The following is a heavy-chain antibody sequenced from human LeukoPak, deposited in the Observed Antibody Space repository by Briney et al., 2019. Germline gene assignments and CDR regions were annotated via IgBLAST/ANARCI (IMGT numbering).Heavy chain of an antibody. D-gene: IGHD3-3*01. CDR2: IYHSGST. V-gene: IGHV4-4*02. J-gene: IGHJ3*02. Sequence: SGTLSLTCAVSGGSISSSNWWSWVRQPPGKGLEWIGEIYHSGSTNYNPSLKSRVTISVDRSKNQFSLKLSSVTAADTAVYYCARRPPVFGVIIIGDTFDIWGQGTMVTVS. CDR1: GGSISSSNW. CDR3: ARRPPVFGVIIIGDTFDI.